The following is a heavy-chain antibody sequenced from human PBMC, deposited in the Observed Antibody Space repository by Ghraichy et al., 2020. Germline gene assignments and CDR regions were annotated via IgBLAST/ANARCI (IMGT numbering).Heavy chain of an antibody. Sequence: SETLSLTCGVSGGSLIGYYWSWIRQSPGKGLEWIGEITQSGSTNYNPSLKGRVTISVDTSKNQFSLTVTSATAADTAVYYCAKTRSLSYGMDVWGQGTTVTVS. D-gene: IGHD3-16*02. J-gene: IGHJ6*02. CDR1: GGSLIGYY. CDR2: ITQSGST. CDR3: AKTRSLSYGMDV. V-gene: IGHV4-34*01.